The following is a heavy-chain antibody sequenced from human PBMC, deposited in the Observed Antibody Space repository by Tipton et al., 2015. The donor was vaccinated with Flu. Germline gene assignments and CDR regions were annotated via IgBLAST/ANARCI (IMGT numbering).Heavy chain of an antibody. CDR3: ARAPRGSGYWGHFDY. CDR2: ISYDGSDK. Sequence: SLRLSCAASGLTFSTYAMHWVRQAPGKGLEWVGFISYDGSDKYYADSVKGRITISRDNSKDTLYLQMNSLRTEDTAVYYCARAPRGSGYWGHFDYWGQGTLVTVSS. CDR1: GLTFSTYA. V-gene: IGHV3-30*04. D-gene: IGHD3-22*01. J-gene: IGHJ4*02.